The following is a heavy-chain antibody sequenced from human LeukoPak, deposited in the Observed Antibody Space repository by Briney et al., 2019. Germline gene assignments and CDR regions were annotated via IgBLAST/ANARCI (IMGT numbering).Heavy chain of an antibody. CDR2: IYYSGST. D-gene: IGHD4-17*01. CDR1: GGSISSYY. J-gene: IGHJ5*02. CDR3: ARKTTVTEFDP. V-gene: IGHV4-59*08. Sequence: SETLSLTCTVSGGSISSYYWSWIRQPPGKGLEWIGYIYYSGSTYYNPSLKSRVTISVDTSKNQFSLKLSSVTAADTAVYYCARKTTVTEFDPWGQGTLVTVSS.